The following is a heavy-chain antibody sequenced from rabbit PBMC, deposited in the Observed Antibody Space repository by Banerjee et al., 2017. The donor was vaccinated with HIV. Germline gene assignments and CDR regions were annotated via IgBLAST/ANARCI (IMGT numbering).Heavy chain of an antibody. CDR1: GFDFSSNA. D-gene: IGHD6-1*01. V-gene: IGHV1S40*01. CDR3: AKAYYSAIGGGGAYARYFNL. CDR2: IYTGSGST. J-gene: IGHJ4*01. Sequence: QSLEESGGDLVKPGASLTLTCKASGFDFSSNAMCWFRQAPGKGPEWIGCIYTGSGSTYYATWAKGRFTISKTSSTTVTLQMTSLTAADTATYFCAKAYYSAIGGGGAYARYFNLWGPGTLVTVS.